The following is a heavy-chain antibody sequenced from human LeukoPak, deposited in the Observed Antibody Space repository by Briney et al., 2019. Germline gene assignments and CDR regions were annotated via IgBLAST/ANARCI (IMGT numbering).Heavy chain of an antibody. Sequence: GGSLRLSCAASGFTFSSYWMHWVRQAPGKGLVWVSRINSDGSSTSYADSVKGRFTISRDDSKNTLFLQMNSLRADDTAIYYCAKGHWLDYWGQGTLVTVSS. J-gene: IGHJ4*02. D-gene: IGHD1-1*01. CDR1: GFTFSSYW. CDR2: INSDGSST. CDR3: AKGHWLDY. V-gene: IGHV3-74*01.